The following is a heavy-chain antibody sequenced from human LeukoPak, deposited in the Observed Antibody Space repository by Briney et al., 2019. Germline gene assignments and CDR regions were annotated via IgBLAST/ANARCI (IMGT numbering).Heavy chain of an antibody. CDR1: GYTFTGYY. CDR3: ARVDLSYYYDSSGYYGAYFDY. J-gene: IGHJ4*02. CDR2: INPNSGGT. D-gene: IGHD3-22*01. V-gene: IGHV1-2*02. Sequence: ASVKVSCKASGYTFTGYYMHWVRQAPGQGLEWMGWINPNSGGTNYAQKFQGRVTMTRDTSISTAYMELSRLRSDDTAVYYCARVDLSYYYDSSGYYGAYFDYWGQGTLVTASS.